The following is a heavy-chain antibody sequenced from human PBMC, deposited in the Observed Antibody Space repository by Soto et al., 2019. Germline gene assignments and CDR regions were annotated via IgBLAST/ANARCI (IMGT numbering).Heavy chain of an antibody. J-gene: IGHJ4*02. D-gene: IGHD1-26*01. V-gene: IGHV1-18*01. CDR1: GYTFTSYG. CDR2: ISAYNGNT. Sequence: ASVKVSCKASGYTFTSYGISWVRQAPGQGLEWMGWISAYNGNTNYAQKLQGRVTMTTDTSTSTAYMELRSLRSDDTAVYYCARDTRLLGSYQPFDYWGQGTLVTVSS. CDR3: ARDTRLLGSYQPFDY.